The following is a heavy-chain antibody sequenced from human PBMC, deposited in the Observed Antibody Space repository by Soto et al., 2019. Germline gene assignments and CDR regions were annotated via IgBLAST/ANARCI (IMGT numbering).Heavy chain of an antibody. CDR1: GGIFSSYT. V-gene: IGHV1-69*06. CDR3: ASKSACGGACYAVDT. CDR2: IIPLFGTA. J-gene: IGHJ5*02. D-gene: IGHD2-21*02. Sequence: QVYLVQSGAEVKKTGSSVKISCKASGGIFSSYTINWVRQAAGQGLEWMGGIIPLFGTANYAEKFQGRVTITADKSTKTEYMELTSLRSEDTAVYYCASKSACGGACYAVDTWGQGTLVTVS.